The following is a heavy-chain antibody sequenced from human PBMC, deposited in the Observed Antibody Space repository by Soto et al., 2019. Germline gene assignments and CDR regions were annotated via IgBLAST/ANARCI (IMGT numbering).Heavy chain of an antibody. CDR1: GFTFNNYA. J-gene: IGHJ4*02. CDR3: EKWGSSKHLAN. V-gene: IGHV3-23*01. CDR2: ISGTGDAT. Sequence: EVQLLESGGGLVQPGESLRLSCAVSGFTFNNYAMSWVRQAPGKGLEWVSIISGTGDATYYADSVKGRFTISRDNSKNTLYLQMNSLRAEDTAIYYCEKWGSSKHLANWGQGTLVTVSS. D-gene: IGHD3-16*01.